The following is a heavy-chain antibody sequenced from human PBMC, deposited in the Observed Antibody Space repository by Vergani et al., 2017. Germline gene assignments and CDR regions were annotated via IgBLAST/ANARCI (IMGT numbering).Heavy chain of an antibody. CDR3: ARVGITMISDTDY. D-gene: IGHD3-22*01. CDR1: GGSFSGYY. J-gene: IGHJ4*02. Sequence: QVQLQQWGAGLLKPSETLSLTCAVYGGSFSGYYWSWIRQPPGKGLEWIGEINHSGRTNYNPSLKSRVTISVDTSKNQFSLKLSSVTAADTAVYYCARVGITMISDTDYWGQGTLVTVSS. CDR2: INHSGRT. V-gene: IGHV4-34*01.